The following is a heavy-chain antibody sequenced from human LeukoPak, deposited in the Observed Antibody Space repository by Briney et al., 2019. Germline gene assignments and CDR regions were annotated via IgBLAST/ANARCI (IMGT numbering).Heavy chain of an antibody. V-gene: IGHV7-4-1*02. Sequence: ASVKVSCKASGYTFTSYAMNWVRQAPGQGLEWMGWINTNTGNPTYAQGFTGRFVFSLDTSVSTAYLQISSLKAEDTAVYYCARLPTTVTRAYYYYGMDVWGQGTTVTVSS. CDR3: ARLPTTVTRAYYYYGMDV. J-gene: IGHJ6*02. CDR1: GYTFTSYA. D-gene: IGHD4-17*01. CDR2: INTNTGNP.